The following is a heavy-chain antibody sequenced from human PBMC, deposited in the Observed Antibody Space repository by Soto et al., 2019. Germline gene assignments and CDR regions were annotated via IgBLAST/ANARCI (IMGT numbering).Heavy chain of an antibody. D-gene: IGHD6-13*01. CDR2: ISGSGGST. CDR1: GFTFSSYA. CDR3: ARDRVPAAGTGWFDP. Sequence: GGSLRLSCAASGFTFSSYAMSWVRQAPGKGLEWVSAISGSGGSTYYADSVKGRFTISRDNSKNTLYLQMNSLRAEDTAVYYCARDRVPAAGTGWFDPWGQGTLLTVSS. V-gene: IGHV3-23*01. J-gene: IGHJ5*02.